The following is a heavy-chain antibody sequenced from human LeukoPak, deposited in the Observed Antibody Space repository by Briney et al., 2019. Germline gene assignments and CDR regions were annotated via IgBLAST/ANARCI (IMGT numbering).Heavy chain of an antibody. D-gene: IGHD2-2*02. CDR1: GGSISSYY. V-gene: IGHV4-59*12. Sequence: SETLSLTCTVSGGSISSYYWSWIRQPPGKGLEWIGYIYYSGSTYYNPSLKSRVTISVDTSKNQFSLKLSSVTAADTAVYYCARVRGGYCSSTSCYMRAYYFDYWGQGTLVTVSS. CDR2: IYYSGST. CDR3: ARVRGGYCSSTSCYMRAYYFDY. J-gene: IGHJ4*02.